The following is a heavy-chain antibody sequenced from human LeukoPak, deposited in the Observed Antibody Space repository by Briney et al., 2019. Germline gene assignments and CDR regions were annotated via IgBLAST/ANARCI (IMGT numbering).Heavy chain of an antibody. CDR2: ISAYNGNT. J-gene: IGHJ4*02. V-gene: IGHV1-18*01. D-gene: IGHD3-22*01. CDR3: ASTPYYDSSGYNY. CDR1: GYTFTSYG. Sequence: GASVKVSCKASGYTFTSYGINWVRQAPGQGLEWMGWISAYNGNTNYAQKLQGRVTMTTDTSTSTAYMELRSLRSDDTAVYCCASTPYYDSSGYNYWGQGTLVTVSS.